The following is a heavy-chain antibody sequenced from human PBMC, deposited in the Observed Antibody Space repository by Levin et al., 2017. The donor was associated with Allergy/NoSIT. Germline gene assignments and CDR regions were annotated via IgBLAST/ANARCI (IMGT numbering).Heavy chain of an antibody. Sequence: GGSLRLSCAASGFTFSNAWMSWVRQAPGKGLEWVGRIKSKTDGGTTDYAAPVKGRFTISRDDSKNTLYLQMNSLKTEDTAVYYCTPQTSDSSVDYWGQGTLVTVSS. CDR3: TPQTSDSSVDY. CDR1: GFTFSNAW. CDR2: IKSKTDGGTT. J-gene: IGHJ4*02. D-gene: IGHD3-22*01. V-gene: IGHV3-15*01.